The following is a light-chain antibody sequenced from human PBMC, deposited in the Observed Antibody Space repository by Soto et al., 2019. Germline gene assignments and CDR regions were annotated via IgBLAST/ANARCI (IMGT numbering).Light chain of an antibody. V-gene: IGKV3-15*01. Sequence: EIVLTQSPGTLSLSPGERATLSCRANQSISHYLAWYQQKPGQSPRLLIYGAASRAVGVPARFSGSGSGTEFTLTISSLQSEDLAVYYCQQYSSWYTFGQGTKLEIK. CDR3: QQYSSWYT. J-gene: IGKJ2*01. CDR2: GAA. CDR1: QSISHY.